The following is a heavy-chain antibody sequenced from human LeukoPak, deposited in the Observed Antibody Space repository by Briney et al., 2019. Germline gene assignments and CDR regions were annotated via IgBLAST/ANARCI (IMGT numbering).Heavy chain of an antibody. Sequence: GGSLRLSCAASGFTFSSYAMSWVRQAPGKGLEWVSGISGTGVTTYYPDSVKGRFTISRDNSKNTLYLEMNTLRAEDTAVYYCAKGTLRYFDWWYDYWGQGTLVTVSS. CDR3: AKGTLRYFDWWYDY. CDR1: GFTFSSYA. V-gene: IGHV3-23*01. J-gene: IGHJ4*02. D-gene: IGHD3-9*01. CDR2: ISGTGVTT.